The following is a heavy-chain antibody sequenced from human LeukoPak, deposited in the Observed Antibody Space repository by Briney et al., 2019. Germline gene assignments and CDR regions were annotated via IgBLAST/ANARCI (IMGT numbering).Heavy chain of an antibody. D-gene: IGHD5-12*01. CDR2: ISKSGDTI. Sequence: GGSLRLSCPASGFIFSDYYMYWIRQAPGKGPEWLSYISKSGDTIYYADSVKGRFTISRDNSKNTLYLQMGSLRADDMAVYYCARGGYSNYDPFDSWGQGTLVTVSA. CDR3: ARGGYSNYDPFDS. J-gene: IGHJ4*02. CDR1: GFIFSDYY. V-gene: IGHV3-11*04.